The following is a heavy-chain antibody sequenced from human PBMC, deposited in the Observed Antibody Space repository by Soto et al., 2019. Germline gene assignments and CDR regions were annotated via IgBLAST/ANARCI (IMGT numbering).Heavy chain of an antibody. CDR1: GFTFGSYS. CDR2: ISSSSSTI. D-gene: IGHD5-18*01. Sequence: EVQLVESGGGLVQPGGSLRLSCAASGFTFGSYSMNWVRQAPGKGLEWVSYISSSSSTIYYADSVEGRFTISRDNAKNPLDLQMNSLRAEDTAVYYCAKDGGYSYGPYDYWGQGTLVTVSS. CDR3: AKDGGYSYGPYDY. J-gene: IGHJ4*02. V-gene: IGHV3-48*01.